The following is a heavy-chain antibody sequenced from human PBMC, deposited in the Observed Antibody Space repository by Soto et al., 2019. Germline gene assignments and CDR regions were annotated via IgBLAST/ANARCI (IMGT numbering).Heavy chain of an antibody. Sequence: GASVKVSCKASGYTFTSYGISWVRQAPGQGLEWMGWISAYNGNTNYAQKLQGRVTMTTDTSTSTAYMELRSLRSGDTAVYYCARVPHPLRFLEWPLVGGSYYYGMDFWGQGTTVTVSS. J-gene: IGHJ6*02. CDR1: GYTFTSYG. CDR2: ISAYNGNT. V-gene: IGHV1-18*01. D-gene: IGHD3-3*01. CDR3: ARVPHPLRFLEWPLVGGSYYYGMDF.